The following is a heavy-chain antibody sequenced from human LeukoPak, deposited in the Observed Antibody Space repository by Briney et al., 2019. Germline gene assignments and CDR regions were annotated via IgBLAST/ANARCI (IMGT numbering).Heavy chain of an antibody. J-gene: IGHJ5*02. CDR1: GYTFTSYG. CDR3: ARDVGYCSSTSCYYWFDP. D-gene: IGHD2-2*01. Sequence: GASVRVSCKASGYTFTSYGISWVRQAPGQGLEWMGWISAYNGNTNYAQKLQGRVTMTTDTSTSTAYMELRSLRSDDTAVYYCARDVGYCSSTSCYYWFDPWGQGTLVTASS. CDR2: ISAYNGNT. V-gene: IGHV1-18*01.